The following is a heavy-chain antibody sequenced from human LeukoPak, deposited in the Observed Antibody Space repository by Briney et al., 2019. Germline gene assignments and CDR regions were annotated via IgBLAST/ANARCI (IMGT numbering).Heavy chain of an antibody. CDR3: ARALNPYTVTTPHDH. Sequence: ASVKVSCKASGYTFTGYYMYWVRHAPGQGLEWMGRINPNSGGPNYAQKFQGRVTMTRDTSISTAYMELSRLRSDDTAVYYCARALNPYTVTTPHDHWRQGPLVTVSS. CDR1: GYTFTGYY. D-gene: IGHD4-17*01. CDR2: INPNSGGP. J-gene: IGHJ4*02. V-gene: IGHV1-2*06.